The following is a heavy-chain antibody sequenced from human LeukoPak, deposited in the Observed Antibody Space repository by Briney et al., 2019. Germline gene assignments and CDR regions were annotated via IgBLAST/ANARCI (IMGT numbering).Heavy chain of an antibody. CDR1: GGSISSCY. V-gene: IGHV4-59*01. CDR3: ARAYSAWDNWFDP. D-gene: IGHD4-11*01. CDR2: IYYSGST. J-gene: IGHJ5*02. Sequence: SETLSLTCTVSGGSISSCYWSWIRQPPGKGLEWIGYIYYSGSTNYNPSLKSRVTISVDTSKNQFSLKLSSVTAADTAVYYCARAYSAWDNWFDPWGQGTLVTVSS.